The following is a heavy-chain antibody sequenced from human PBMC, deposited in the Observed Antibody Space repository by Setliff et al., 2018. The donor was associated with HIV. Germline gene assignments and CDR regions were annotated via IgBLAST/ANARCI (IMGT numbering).Heavy chain of an antibody. CDR1: GGSFSGYY. D-gene: IGHD1-26*01. J-gene: IGHJ3*02. V-gene: IGHV4-34*01. CDR2: INTSGST. Sequence: SETLSLPCAVYGGSFSGYYWSWIRQPPGKGLEWIGVINTSGSTNYNPSLKSRVTISVDTSKNQFSLKLSSVPAADTAVYYCATDSGSHDAFDIWGQGTMVTVSS. CDR3: ATDSGSHDAFDI.